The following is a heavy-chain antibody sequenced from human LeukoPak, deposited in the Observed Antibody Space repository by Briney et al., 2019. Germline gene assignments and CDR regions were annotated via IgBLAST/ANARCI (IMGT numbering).Heavy chain of an antibody. J-gene: IGHJ4*02. CDR1: GGSISSGGYS. D-gene: IGHD3-9*01. CDR2: IYHSGST. Sequence: SQTLSLTCAVSGGSISSGGYSWSWIRQPPGKGLEWIGYIYHSGSTYYNPSLKSRVTISVDRSKNQFSLKLSSVTAAGTAVYYCARGDDILTGYQNWGQGTLVTVSS. V-gene: IGHV4-30-2*01. CDR3: ARGDDILTGYQN.